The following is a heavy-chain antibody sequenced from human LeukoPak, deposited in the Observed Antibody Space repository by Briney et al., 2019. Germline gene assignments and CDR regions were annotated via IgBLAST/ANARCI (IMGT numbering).Heavy chain of an antibody. CDR3: ARQRGSGCLDY. J-gene: IGHJ4*02. D-gene: IGHD6-19*01. CDR2: IKQDGSET. V-gene: IGHV3-7*01. CDR1: GLSISRYY. Sequence: PGGSLRLSCVASGLSISRYYMSWVRQAPGKGLEWVANIKQDGSETYYVDSVKGRFTISRDNAKNSLSLQMNSLRAEDTAVYYCARQRGSGCLDYWGQGTLVTVSS.